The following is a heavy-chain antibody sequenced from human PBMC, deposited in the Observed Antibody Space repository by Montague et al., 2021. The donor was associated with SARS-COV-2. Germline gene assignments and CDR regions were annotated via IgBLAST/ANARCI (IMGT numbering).Heavy chain of an antibody. CDR2: IYDSGSA. D-gene: IGHD2-21*02. Sequence: TLYLTCTVSVGSISNYYWTWIRQPPGKGLEWIGYIYDSGSANYNPSLKSRSTISVDTSNNQFSLRLSSVTAADTAVYYCARAYCGGDCHVGPWGQGILVTVSS. J-gene: IGHJ5*02. CDR1: VGSISNYY. CDR3: ARAYCGGDCHVGP. V-gene: IGHV4-59*01.